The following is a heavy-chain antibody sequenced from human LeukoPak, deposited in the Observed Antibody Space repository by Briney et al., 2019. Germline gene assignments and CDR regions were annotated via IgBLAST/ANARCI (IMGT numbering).Heavy chain of an antibody. J-gene: IGHJ3*02. CDR3: ARHGYCTTTRCPPGTTFGFDI. V-gene: IGHV4-4*02. Sequence: PSGTLSLTCAVSGGSISSNNWWSWVRQPPGKGLEWIGEIFHGGNTNYNPSLMSRVTVLVDKSKNQFSLKLSSVTAADTAVYYCARHGYCTTTRCPPGTTFGFDIWGRGTTVTVSS. CDR1: GGSISSNNW. CDR2: IFHGGNT. D-gene: IGHD2-2*03.